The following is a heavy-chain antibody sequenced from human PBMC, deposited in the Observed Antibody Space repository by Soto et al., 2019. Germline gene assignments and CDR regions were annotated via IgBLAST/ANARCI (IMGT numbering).Heavy chain of an antibody. J-gene: IGHJ6*03. CDR3: ARGGSTAPYYYYYMDV. Sequence: SQTLSLTGAISWDSVSSNSAAWNWIRQSPSRGLEWLGRTYYRSKWYNDYAVSVKSRITINPDTSKNQFSLQLNSVTPEDTAVFYCARGGSTAPYYYYYMDVWGKGTTVTVSS. CDR2: TYYRSKWYN. V-gene: IGHV6-1*01. CDR1: WDSVSSNSAA. D-gene: IGHD3-16*01.